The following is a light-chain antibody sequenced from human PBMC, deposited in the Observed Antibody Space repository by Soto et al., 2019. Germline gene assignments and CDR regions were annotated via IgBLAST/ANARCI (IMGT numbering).Light chain of an antibody. CDR3: QVRGSGPPELT. CDR1: QSVSSY. Sequence: EIVLTQSPATLSLSPGERATLFCRASQSVSSYLAWYQQKPGQAPRLLIYDASNRATDIPARFSGSGSGTDLTLTISSLEPEDFGVYYCQVRGSGPPELTFGGGTKVDIK. J-gene: IGKJ4*01. CDR2: DAS. V-gene: IGKV3-11*01.